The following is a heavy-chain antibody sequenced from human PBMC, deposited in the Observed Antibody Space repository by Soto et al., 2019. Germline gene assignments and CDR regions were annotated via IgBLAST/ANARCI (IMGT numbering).Heavy chain of an antibody. Sequence: QVQLVQSGAEVKKPGSSMKVSCKASGGTFNSYDINWVRQAPGQGLEWMGGIIPIVETPKYAQKFQGRVTITGDESTNTVYMELSSLRSEDTAMYYCARLSRPNYYDTSGFFTDNWFDPWGQGTLVTVSS. CDR2: IIPIVETP. D-gene: IGHD3-22*01. V-gene: IGHV1-69*01. J-gene: IGHJ5*02. CDR3: ARLSRPNYYDTSGFFTDNWFDP. CDR1: GGTFNSYD.